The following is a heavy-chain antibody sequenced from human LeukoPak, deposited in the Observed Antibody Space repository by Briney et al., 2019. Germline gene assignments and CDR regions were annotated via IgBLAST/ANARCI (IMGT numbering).Heavy chain of an antibody. CDR2: ISWNSGSI. Sequence: PGGSLRLSCAASGFTFDDYAMHWVRQAPGKGLEWVSGISWNSGSIGYADSVKGRFTISRDNAKNSLYLQMNSLRAEDMALYYCAEDSTAAAGGVFDYWGQGTLVTVSS. V-gene: IGHV3-9*03. D-gene: IGHD6-13*01. CDR1: GFTFDDYA. J-gene: IGHJ4*02. CDR3: AEDSTAAAGGVFDY.